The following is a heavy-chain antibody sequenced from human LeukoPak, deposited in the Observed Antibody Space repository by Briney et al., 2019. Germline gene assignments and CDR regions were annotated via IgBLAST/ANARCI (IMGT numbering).Heavy chain of an antibody. J-gene: IGHJ4*02. CDR3: ARGRVYGYFDY. D-gene: IGHD6-6*01. Sequence: PSETLSLTCTVSGASISSSSYYWGWIRQPPGKGLEWIGSIYYSGSTNYNPSLRSRVTISVDTSKNQFSLKLSSVTAADTAVYYCARGRVYGYFDYWGQGTLVTVSS. CDR1: GASISSSSYY. CDR2: IYYSGST. V-gene: IGHV4-39*07.